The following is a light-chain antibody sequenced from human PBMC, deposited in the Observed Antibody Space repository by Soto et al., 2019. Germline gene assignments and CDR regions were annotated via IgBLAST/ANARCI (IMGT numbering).Light chain of an antibody. CDR3: CSFAGSYSLYV. CDR2: DVS. J-gene: IGLJ1*01. CDR1: SSDVGGYNY. V-gene: IGLV2-11*01. Sequence: QSALTQPRSVSGSPGQSVTISCTGTSSDVGGYNYVSWYQQHPGKAPKLMIYDVSARPSGVPDRFSGSKSGNTASLTISGLQAEDEADYYCCSFAGSYSLYVFGTGTQLTVL.